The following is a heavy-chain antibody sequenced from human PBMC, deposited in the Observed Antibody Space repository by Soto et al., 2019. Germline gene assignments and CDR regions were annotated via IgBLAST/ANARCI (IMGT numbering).Heavy chain of an antibody. Sequence: SETLSLTCTVSGGSISSGDYYWSWTRQPPEKGLEWIGYIYYSGSTYYNPSLKSRVTISVDTSKNQFSLKLSSVTAADTAVYYCARRDDAFDIWGQGTMVTVSS. J-gene: IGHJ3*02. CDR3: ARRDDAFDI. CDR2: IYYSGST. V-gene: IGHV4-30-4*01. CDR1: GGSISSGDYY.